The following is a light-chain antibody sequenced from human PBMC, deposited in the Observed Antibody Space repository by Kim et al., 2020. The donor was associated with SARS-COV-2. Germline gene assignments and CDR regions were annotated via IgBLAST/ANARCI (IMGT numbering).Light chain of an antibody. V-gene: IGKV3-15*01. J-gene: IGKJ4*01. CDR3: QQYNSWPSLT. CDR1: QSVNSY. Sequence: EIVITQSPATLSVSPEERATLSCRASQSVNSYLAWYQQRPGQAPRLLIYGASTRATDIPARFSGRGSGTEFTLTISSLQSEDFAVYYCQQYNSWPSLTFGGGTKVDIK. CDR2: GAS.